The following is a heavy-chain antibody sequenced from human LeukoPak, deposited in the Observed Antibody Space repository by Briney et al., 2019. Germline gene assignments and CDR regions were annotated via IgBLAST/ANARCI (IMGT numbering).Heavy chain of an antibody. J-gene: IGHJ4*02. CDR3: AGHLRVGARQEFDY. CDR1: GGSISSSNYY. Sequence: SETLSLTCTVSGGSISSSNYYWGWIRQPPGKGLEWIGSILYSGTTYYNPSLESRITISVDTSKNQVSLKLNSVTAADTAVFYCAGHLRVGARQEFDYWGQGTLVTVSS. V-gene: IGHV4-39*01. D-gene: IGHD5/OR15-5a*01. CDR2: ILYSGTT.